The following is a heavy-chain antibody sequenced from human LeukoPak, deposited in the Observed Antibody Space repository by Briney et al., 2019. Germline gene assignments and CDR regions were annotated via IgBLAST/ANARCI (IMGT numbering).Heavy chain of an antibody. CDR3: ARDQLAFSGYDTLFDY. V-gene: IGHV3-21*01. CDR2: ISSSSSYI. Sequence: GGSLRLSCAASGFTFSSYSMNWVRQAPGKGLEWVSSISSSSSYIYYADSVKGRFTISRDDSKNTVYLQMNSLRAEDTAVYYCARDQLAFSGYDTLFDYWGQGTLVTVSS. CDR1: GFTFSSYS. J-gene: IGHJ4*02. D-gene: IGHD5-12*01.